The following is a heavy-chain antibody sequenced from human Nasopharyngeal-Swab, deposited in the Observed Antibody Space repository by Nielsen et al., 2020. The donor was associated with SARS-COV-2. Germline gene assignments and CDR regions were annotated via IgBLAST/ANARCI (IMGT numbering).Heavy chain of an antibody. CDR3: ARVGWTGNYRGQLDS. CDR2: IYPGVSDT. V-gene: IGHV5-51*01. D-gene: IGHD3/OR15-3a*01. Sequence: GESLKISCKVSGYKILNYWIGWVRQMPGKGPEWIGIIYPGVSDTRFSPSFEGQVTMSVDRSISTAYLQWSSLKDSDSAMYYCARVGWTGNYRGQLDSWGQGTLVTVSS. CDR1: GYKILNYW. J-gene: IGHJ4*02.